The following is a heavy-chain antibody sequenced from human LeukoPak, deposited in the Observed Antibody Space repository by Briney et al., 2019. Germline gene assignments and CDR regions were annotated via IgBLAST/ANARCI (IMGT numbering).Heavy chain of an antibody. Sequence: GASVKVSCKASGGTFSSYAINWVRQAPGQGLERMGGIIPIFGTANYAQKFQGRVTITADESTSTAYMELSSLRSEDTAVYYCARDIWSSSWSELQPFDYWGQGTLVTVSS. V-gene: IGHV1-69*13. CDR1: GGTFSSYA. CDR3: ARDIWSSSWSELQPFDY. J-gene: IGHJ4*02. D-gene: IGHD6-13*01. CDR2: IIPIFGTA.